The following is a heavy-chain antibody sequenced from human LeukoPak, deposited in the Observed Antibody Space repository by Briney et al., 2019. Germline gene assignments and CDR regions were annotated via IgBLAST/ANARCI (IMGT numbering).Heavy chain of an antibody. CDR2: IRYDGSNK. CDR3: AKDRGASGPAAFDI. Sequence: GGSLRLSCAASGFTFSSYGMHWVRQAPGRGLEWVAFIRYDGSNKYYADSVKGRFTISRDNSKNTLYLQMNSLRAEDTAVYYCAKDRGASGPAAFDIGGQGTMVTVSS. J-gene: IGHJ3*02. CDR1: GFTFSSYG. V-gene: IGHV3-30*02. D-gene: IGHD3-10*01.